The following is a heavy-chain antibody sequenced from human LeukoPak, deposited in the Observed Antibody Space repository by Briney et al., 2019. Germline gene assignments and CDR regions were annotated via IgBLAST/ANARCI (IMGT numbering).Heavy chain of an antibody. V-gene: IGHV3-21*01. CDR1: GFTFSSYS. CDR3: ARVRYGDYAFFDY. CDR2: SSSSSGYI. Sequence: GGSLRLSCAASGFTFSSYSMDWVRQAPGKGLEWVSSSSSSSGYIYYADSVKGRFTTSRDDAKNSLYLQMNSLRAEDTAVYYCARVRYGDYAFFDYWGQGTLVTVSS. D-gene: IGHD4-17*01. J-gene: IGHJ4*02.